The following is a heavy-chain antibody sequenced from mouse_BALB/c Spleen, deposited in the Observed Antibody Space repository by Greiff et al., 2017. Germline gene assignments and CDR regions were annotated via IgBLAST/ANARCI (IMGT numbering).Heavy chain of an antibody. CDR1: GYTFTSYW. CDR3: ANPYYFDY. CDR2: INPSNGRT. V-gene: IGHV1S81*02. J-gene: IGHJ2*01. Sequence: VQLQQPGAELVKPGASVKLSCKASGYTFTSYWMHWVKQRPGQGLEWIGEINPSNGRTNYNEKFKGKATLTVDKSSSTAYMQLSSLTSEDSAVYYCANPYYFDYWGQGTTLTVSS.